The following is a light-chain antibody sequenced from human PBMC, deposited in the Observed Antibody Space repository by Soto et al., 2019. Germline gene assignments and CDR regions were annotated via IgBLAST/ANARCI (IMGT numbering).Light chain of an antibody. V-gene: IGLV7-46*01. CDR3: LLSYSGASVE. J-gene: IGLJ2*01. CDR1: TGAVTSGHY. CDR2: DTS. Sequence: QAVVTQEPSLTVSPGGTVTLTCGSSTGAVTSGHYPYWFQQKPGQAPRTLIYDTSNKHSWTPARFSGSLLGGKAALTLSGAQPEDEAEYYCLLSYSGASVEFGGGTKLTVL.